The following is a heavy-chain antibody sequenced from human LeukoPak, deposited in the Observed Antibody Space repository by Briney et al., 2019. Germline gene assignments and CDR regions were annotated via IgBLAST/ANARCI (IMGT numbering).Heavy chain of an antibody. CDR2: IYSSGTT. CDR1: GGAVSGYY. Sequence: SETLSLTCTVSGGAVSGYYRSWIRQPAGAGLEWIGRIYSSGTTPYDPSLQSQVTISVDKSKHPFSLKLTSVTAADTAVYYCARDAYSRGYYWFDPWGQGTLVTVSS. J-gene: IGHJ5*02. V-gene: IGHV4-4*07. CDR3: ARDAYSRGYYWFDP. D-gene: IGHD6-25*01.